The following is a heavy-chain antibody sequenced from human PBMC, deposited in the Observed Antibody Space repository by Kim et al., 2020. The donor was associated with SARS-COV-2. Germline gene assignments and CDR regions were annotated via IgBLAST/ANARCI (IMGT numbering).Heavy chain of an antibody. J-gene: IGHJ3*02. CDR1: GFTFSTYT. CDR3: ARDGPFCSSTSCYDRDAFDI. Sequence: GGSLRLSCAASGFTFSTYTLHWVRQAPGKGLEWVALISSDSSDKYFADSVKGRFTISRDNSKNTLYLQMNSLRHEDKAVYHCARDGPFCSSTSCYDRDAFDIGGRGTMVTVSS. CDR2: ISSDSSDK. V-gene: IGHV3-30*04. D-gene: IGHD2-2*01.